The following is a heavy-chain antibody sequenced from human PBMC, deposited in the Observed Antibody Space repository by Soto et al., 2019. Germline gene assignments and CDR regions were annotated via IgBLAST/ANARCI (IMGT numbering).Heavy chain of an antibody. V-gene: IGHV4-31*03. CDR1: GGSISSGGYY. CDR2: IYYSGST. D-gene: IGHD2-2*01. Sequence: SETLSLTCTVSGGSISSGGYYWSWIRQHPGKGLEWIGYIYYSGSTYYNPSLKSRVTISVDTSKNQFSLKLSSVTAADTAVYYCAREVRGCSSTSCINWFDPWGQGTLVTASS. J-gene: IGHJ5*02. CDR3: AREVRGCSSTSCINWFDP.